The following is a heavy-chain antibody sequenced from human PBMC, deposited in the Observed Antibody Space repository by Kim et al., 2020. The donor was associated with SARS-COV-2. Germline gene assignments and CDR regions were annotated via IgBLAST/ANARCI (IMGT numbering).Heavy chain of an antibody. Sequence: ASVKVSCKASGYTFTSYGISWVRQAPGQGLEWMGWISAYNGNTNYAQKLQGRVSMTTETSTSTAYMELRSLRSDDTAVYYCARDRYSSSWEPTSDAFEIWGQGTMVTVSS. V-gene: IGHV1-18*01. CDR2: ISAYNGNT. J-gene: IGHJ3*02. CDR1: GYTFTSYG. D-gene: IGHD6-13*01. CDR3: ARDRYSSSWEPTSDAFEI.